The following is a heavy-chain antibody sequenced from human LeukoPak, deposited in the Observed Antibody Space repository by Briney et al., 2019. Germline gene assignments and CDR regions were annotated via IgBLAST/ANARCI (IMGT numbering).Heavy chain of an antibody. V-gene: IGHV3-9*01. J-gene: IGHJ5*02. CDR1: GFTFDDYA. D-gene: IGHD5-12*01. CDR3: ARDAFRGYQFDP. Sequence: PGRSLRLSCAASGFTFDDYAMHWVRQAPGKGLEWVSGITWNSVSIGYADSVKGRFTISRDNAKNSLYLEMSNLRAEDTAVYYCARDAFRGYQFDPWGQGALVTVSS. CDR2: ITWNSVSI.